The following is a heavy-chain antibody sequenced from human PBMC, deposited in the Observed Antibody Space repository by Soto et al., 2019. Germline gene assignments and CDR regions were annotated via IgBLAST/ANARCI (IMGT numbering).Heavy chain of an antibody. Sequence: GGSLRLSCAASGFDFNTYVMTWVRQAPGKGLEWVSSISGSGAITYYADSVRGRFSISRDNSKSTLYLQMKSLRVEDTAIYYCAKERHSTGWYKRVDYWGQGTLVTVSS. V-gene: IGHV3-23*01. CDR2: ISGSGAIT. CDR1: GFDFNTYV. CDR3: AKERHSTGWYKRVDY. D-gene: IGHD6-19*01. J-gene: IGHJ4*02.